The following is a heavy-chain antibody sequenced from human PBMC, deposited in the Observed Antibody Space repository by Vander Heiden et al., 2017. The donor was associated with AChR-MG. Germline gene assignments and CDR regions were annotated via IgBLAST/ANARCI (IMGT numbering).Heavy chain of an antibody. J-gene: IGHJ3*02. CDR3: ARDGGGHEAFDI. Sequence: LQESGPGLVKPSETLSLTCTVAGGSISSYYWSWIRQPPGKGLEWIGYIYYSGSTNYNPSLKSRVTITVDTSKNPFSLMLSSVTAADAAVYYCARDGGGHEAFDIWGQGTMVTVSS. CDR1: GGSISSYY. V-gene: IGHV4-59*01. D-gene: IGHD3-16*01. CDR2: IYYSGST.